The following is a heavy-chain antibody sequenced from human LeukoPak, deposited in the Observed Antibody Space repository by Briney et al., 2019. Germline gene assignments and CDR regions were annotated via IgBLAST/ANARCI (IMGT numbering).Heavy chain of an antibody. CDR1: GFTFSSPA. CDR3: AKQLGYCSDGSCYFPY. D-gene: IGHD2-15*01. Sequence: GGSLRLSCAASGFTFSSPAMSWVRQAPGRGLEWVSAISNNGGYTYYADSVQGRFTISRDNSKSTLCLQMNSLRAEDTAVYYCAKQLGYCSDGSCYFPYWGQGTLVTVSS. CDR2: ISNNGGYT. J-gene: IGHJ4*02. V-gene: IGHV3-23*01.